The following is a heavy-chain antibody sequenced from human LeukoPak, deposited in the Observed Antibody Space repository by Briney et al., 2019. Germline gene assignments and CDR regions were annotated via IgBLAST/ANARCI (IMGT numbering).Heavy chain of an antibody. CDR2: INPSGGST. Sequence: GASVKVSCKASGYTFTSYYMHWVRQAPGQGLEWMGIINPSGGSTSYAQKFKGRVTMTRDTSTSTVYMELSSLRSEDTAVYYCAREGGVTMEQSGMDVWGQGTTVTVSS. CDR1: GYTFTSYY. V-gene: IGHV1-46*01. D-gene: IGHD3-10*01. J-gene: IGHJ6*02. CDR3: AREGGVTMEQSGMDV.